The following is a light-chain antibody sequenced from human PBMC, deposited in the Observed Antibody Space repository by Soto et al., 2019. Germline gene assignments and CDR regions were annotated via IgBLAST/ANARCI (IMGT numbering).Light chain of an antibody. Sequence: IINTPSPSPPVGASGGKAPPLRRANQGGSRHLAWYQQKPCQAPRLLIYGASTRATGIPARFSGSGSGTEFTLTISSLQSEDFAVYYCQQYNNWPPVTFGQGTKVEIK. CDR2: GAS. J-gene: IGKJ1*01. CDR3: QQYNNWPPVT. V-gene: IGKV3-15*01. CDR1: QGGSRH.